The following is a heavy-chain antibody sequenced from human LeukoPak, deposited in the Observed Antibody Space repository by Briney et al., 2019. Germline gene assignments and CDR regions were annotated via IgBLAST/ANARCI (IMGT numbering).Heavy chain of an antibody. D-gene: IGHD1-20*01. CDR1: GGSFSGYY. CDR3: ARGDGEDNWNYFDY. J-gene: IGHJ4*02. V-gene: IGHV4-59*01. Sequence: SETLSLTCAVYGGSFSGYYWSWIRQPPGKGLEWIGYIYYSGSTNYNPSLKSRVTISVDTSKNQFSLKLSSVTAADTAVYYCARGDGEDNWNYFDYWGQGTLVTVSS. CDR2: IYYSGST.